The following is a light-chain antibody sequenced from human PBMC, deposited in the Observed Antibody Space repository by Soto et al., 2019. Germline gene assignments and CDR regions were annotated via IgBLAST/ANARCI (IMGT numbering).Light chain of an antibody. CDR3: QQSYTTAWT. CDR2: AAS. J-gene: IGKJ1*01. V-gene: IGKV1-39*01. CDR1: QSISNF. Sequence: DIQMTQSPSSLSASVRDRVTITCRASQSISNFLNWYQQKPGKAPKLLIYAASSLQSGVPSRFSGSGSGTDFALTISSLQPADFAAYYCQQSYTTAWTFGQGTKVEIK.